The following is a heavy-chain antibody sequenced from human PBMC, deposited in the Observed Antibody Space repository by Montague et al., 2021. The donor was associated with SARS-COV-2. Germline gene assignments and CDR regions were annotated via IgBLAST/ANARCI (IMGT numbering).Heavy chain of an antibody. J-gene: IGHJ6*02. CDR2: INHSGST. Sequence: SETLSLTCAVYGGSFSGNYWSWIRQPPGKGLEWIGEINHSGSTNYNPSLKSRVTISVDTSKNQFSLKLTSVTAADTAVYYCARDSRTSGWGYWYHGLDVWGQGTTVIVSS. V-gene: IGHV4-34*01. CDR1: GGSFSGNY. CDR3: ARDSRTSGWGYWYHGLDV. D-gene: IGHD6-19*01.